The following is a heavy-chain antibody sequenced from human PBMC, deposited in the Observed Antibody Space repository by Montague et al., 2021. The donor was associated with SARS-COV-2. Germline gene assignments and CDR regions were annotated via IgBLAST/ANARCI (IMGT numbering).Heavy chain of an antibody. J-gene: IGHJ4*02. D-gene: IGHD6-6*01. CDR1: GASVASDNFY. V-gene: IGHV4-61*01. CDR3: ARSRANVPSRPGFDY. Sequence: SETLSLTCTVSGASVASDNFYWSWIRQPPGKGLEWIGYMYYTGHTNYNPSLESRVTMPVDPSKNQFALTLTSVTDADTAVYYCARSRANVPSRPGFDYWGQGALVTVSS. CDR2: MYYTGHT.